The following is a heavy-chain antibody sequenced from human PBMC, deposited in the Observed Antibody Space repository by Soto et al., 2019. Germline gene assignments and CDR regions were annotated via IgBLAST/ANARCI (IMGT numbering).Heavy chain of an antibody. J-gene: IGHJ3*02. CDR1: GGTFSSYA. CDR2: IIPIFGTA. CDR3: AREVIVVVPAAHAFDI. D-gene: IGHD2-2*01. Sequence: SVKVSCKASGGTFSSYAISWVRQAPGQGLEWMGGIIPIFGTANYAQKFQGRVTITADKSTSTAYMELSSLRSEDTAVYYCAREVIVVVPAAHAFDIWGQGTMVTVSS. V-gene: IGHV1-69*06.